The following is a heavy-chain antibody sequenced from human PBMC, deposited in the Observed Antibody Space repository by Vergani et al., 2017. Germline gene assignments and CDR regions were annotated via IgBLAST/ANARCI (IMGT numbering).Heavy chain of an antibody. CDR2: IRYDGSNK. Sequence: QVQLVESGGGVVQPGGSLRLSCAASGFTFNSYGMHWVRQAPGKGLEWVASIRYDGSNKYYADSVKGRFTISRDNSKNTLYLQMNSLRAEDTAVYYCAKDPGAAMHDYYYYGMDVWGQGTTVTVSS. CDR1: GFTFNSYG. V-gene: IGHV3-30*02. J-gene: IGHJ6*02. D-gene: IGHD2-2*01. CDR3: AKDPGAAMHDYYYYGMDV.